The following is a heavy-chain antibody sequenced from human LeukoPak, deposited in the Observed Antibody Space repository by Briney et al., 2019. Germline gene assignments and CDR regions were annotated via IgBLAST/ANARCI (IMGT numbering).Heavy chain of an antibody. CDR3: ASSHPYCSSTSCYADSYYYGMDV. CDR2: IIPIFGTA. CDR1: GGTFSSYA. J-gene: IGHJ6*04. Sequence: SVKVSCKASGGTFSSYAISWVRQAPGQGLEWVGGIIPIFGTANYAQKFQGRVTITADESTSTAYMELSSLRSEDTAVYYCASSHPYCSSTSCYADSYYYGMDVWGKGTTVTVSS. D-gene: IGHD2-2*01. V-gene: IGHV1-69*13.